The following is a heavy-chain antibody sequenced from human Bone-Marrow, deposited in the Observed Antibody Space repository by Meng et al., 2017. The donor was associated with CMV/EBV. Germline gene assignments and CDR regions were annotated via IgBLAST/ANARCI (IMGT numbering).Heavy chain of an antibody. CDR2: IFIDGSST. D-gene: IGHD6-6*01. J-gene: IGHJ4*02. CDR3: AKGIFIAARQGFDY. V-gene: IGHV3-74*01. CDR1: GFTFSNYW. Sequence: GGSLRLSCAASGFTFSNYWMHWVRQAPGKGLVWVSRIFIDGSSTSYADSVKGRFTVSRDNAKNTLFLQMNSLRAEDMALYYCAKGIFIAARQGFDYCGQGTLVTVSS.